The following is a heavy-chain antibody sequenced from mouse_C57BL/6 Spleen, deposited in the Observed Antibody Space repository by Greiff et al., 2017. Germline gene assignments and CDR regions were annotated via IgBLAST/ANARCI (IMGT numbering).Heavy chain of an antibody. CDR1: GYAFSSYW. CDR2: IYTGDGDT. J-gene: IGHJ4*01. V-gene: IGHV1-80*01. CDR3: ARRTGTGAMDY. D-gene: IGHD4-1*01. Sequence: VQLQESGAELVKPGASVKISCKASGYAFSSYWMNWVKQRPGKGLVGIGQIYTGDGDTNYNGKFKGTATLTAYKSSSTAYMQLSSLTSEDSAVYFCARRTGTGAMDYWGQGTSVTVSS.